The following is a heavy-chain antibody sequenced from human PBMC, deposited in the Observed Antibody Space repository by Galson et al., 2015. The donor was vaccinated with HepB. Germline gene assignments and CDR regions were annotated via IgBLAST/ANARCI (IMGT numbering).Heavy chain of an antibody. J-gene: IGHJ4*02. V-gene: IGHV1-69*01. CDR1: GGTFSRYA. CDR3: ARDWGYGSGSYYGF. D-gene: IGHD3-10*01. CDR2: ITPMFGRA. Sequence: SCKASGGTFSRYAFTWVRQAPGQGLEWMGGITPMFGRANYAQKFQGRVTITADESTSTVYLELSNLGPEDTAVYYCARDWGYGSGSYYGFWGQGTLVTVSS.